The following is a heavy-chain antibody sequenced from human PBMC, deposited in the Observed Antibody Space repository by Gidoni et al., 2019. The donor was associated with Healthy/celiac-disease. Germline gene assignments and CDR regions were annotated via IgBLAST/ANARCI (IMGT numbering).Heavy chain of an antibody. J-gene: IGHJ3*02. Sequence: QVQLVQSGAELKKPGSSVKVSCKASGGTFSSYAISWVRQAPGQGLEWMGGIIPIFGTANYAQKFQGRVTITADKSTSTAYMELSSLRSEDTAVYYCARDIAVAGTVWHDAFDIWGQGTMVTVSS. V-gene: IGHV1-69*06. CDR3: ARDIAVAGTVWHDAFDI. CDR2: IIPIFGTA. D-gene: IGHD6-19*01. CDR1: GGTFSSYA.